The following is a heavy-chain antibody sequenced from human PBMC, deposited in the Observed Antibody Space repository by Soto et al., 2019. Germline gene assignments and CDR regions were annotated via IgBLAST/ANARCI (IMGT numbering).Heavy chain of an antibody. CDR3: ARGDVVITPGAFDL. D-gene: IGHD3-22*01. Sequence: QVQLVQSGAEVKKPGSSVKVSCKASGGTFSSYAISWVRQAPGQGLEWMGGIIPIFGTANYAQKFQGRVTIAADKSTSTAYMGLSSLRSEDTAVYYCARGDVVITPGAFDLWGQGTMVTVSS. CDR2: IIPIFGTA. V-gene: IGHV1-69*06. CDR1: GGTFSSYA. J-gene: IGHJ3*01.